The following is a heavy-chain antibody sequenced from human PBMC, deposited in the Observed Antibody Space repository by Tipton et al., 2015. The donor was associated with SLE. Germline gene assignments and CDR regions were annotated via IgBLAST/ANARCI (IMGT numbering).Heavy chain of an antibody. D-gene: IGHD3-16*01. Sequence: LRLSCTVSGGSISSYYWSWIRQPPGKGLEWIGYIYYSGSTNYNPSLKSRVTISVDTSKNQFSLKLSSVTAADTAVYYCARGGGRDYVWGSYYYWGQGTLVTVSS. V-gene: IGHV4-59*01. CDR2: IYYSGST. J-gene: IGHJ4*02. CDR3: ARGGGRDYVWGSYYY. CDR1: GGSISSYY.